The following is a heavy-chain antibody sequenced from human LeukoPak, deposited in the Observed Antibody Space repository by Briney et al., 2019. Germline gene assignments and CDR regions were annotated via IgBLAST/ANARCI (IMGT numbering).Heavy chain of an antibody. CDR2: IYHSGST. D-gene: IGHD5-24*01. V-gene: IGHV4-30-2*01. J-gene: IGHJ4*02. CDR3: ARGVATTSIDY. CDR1: GGSISSGDYY. Sequence: SETLSLTCTVSGGSISSGDYYWSWIRQPPGKGLEWIGYIYHSGSTYYNPSLKSRVTISVDRSKNQFSLKLSSVTAADTAVYYCARGVATTSIDYWGQGTLVTVSS.